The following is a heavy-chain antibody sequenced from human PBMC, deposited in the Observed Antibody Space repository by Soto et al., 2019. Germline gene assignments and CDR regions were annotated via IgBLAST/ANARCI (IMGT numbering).Heavy chain of an antibody. CDR3: ARGGPQWELPPGRFDP. CDR1: GGTFSSYA. CDR2: IIPIFGTA. V-gene: IGHV1-69*13. J-gene: IGHJ5*02. Sequence: ASVKVSCKASGGTFSSYAISWVRQAPGQGLEWMGGIIPIFGTANYAQKFQGRVTITADESTSTAYMELSSLRSEDTAVYYCARGGPQWELPPGRFDPWGQGTLVTVSS. D-gene: IGHD1-26*01.